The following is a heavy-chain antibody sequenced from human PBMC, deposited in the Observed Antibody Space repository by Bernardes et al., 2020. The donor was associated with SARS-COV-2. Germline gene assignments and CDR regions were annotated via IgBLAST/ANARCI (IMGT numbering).Heavy chain of an antibody. CDR3: ATPGEGSGGSYKY. D-gene: IGHD2-15*01. Sequence: ASVKVSCKASGYTFIDYYMHWVRQAPGQGLEWMGWISPNIGDATSTQKFQGRVTMTTDTSTSTAYMELSGLTSDDTAVYYCATPGEGSGGSYKYWGQGTLVTVSS. CDR1: GYTFIDYY. CDR2: ISPNIGDA. J-gene: IGHJ1*01. V-gene: IGHV1-2*02.